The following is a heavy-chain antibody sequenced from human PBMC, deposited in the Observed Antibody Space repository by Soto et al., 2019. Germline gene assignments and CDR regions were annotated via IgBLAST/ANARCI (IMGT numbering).Heavy chain of an antibody. CDR2: TYYRSKWFN. J-gene: IGHJ4*02. CDR1: GDSVSSNSAA. Sequence: PSQTLSLTCAISGDSVSSNSAAWNWIRLSPSRGLEWLGRTYYRSKWFNDHAVSVKSRITINPDTSKNQFSLQLNSVTPEDTAVYYCARTLRGYGVKYFDYWGQGTLVTVSS. V-gene: IGHV6-1*01. CDR3: ARTLRGYGVKYFDY. D-gene: IGHD3-10*01.